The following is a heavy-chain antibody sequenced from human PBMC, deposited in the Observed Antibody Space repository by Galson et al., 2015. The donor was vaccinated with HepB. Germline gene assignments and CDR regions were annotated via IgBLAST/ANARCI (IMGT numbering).Heavy chain of an antibody. CDR1: GFSLRNYW. J-gene: IGHJ4*01. Sequence: SLRLSCAASGFSLRNYWMSWVRQAPGKGLQWVANINQDGTKIHYVDSVKGRFTISRDNAKNSLYLQMESLRAEDAAMYYCARTDPSGWSEILDYWGQGTLITVSS. CDR3: ARTDPSGWSEILDY. D-gene: IGHD6-19*01. V-gene: IGHV3-7*03. CDR2: INQDGTKI.